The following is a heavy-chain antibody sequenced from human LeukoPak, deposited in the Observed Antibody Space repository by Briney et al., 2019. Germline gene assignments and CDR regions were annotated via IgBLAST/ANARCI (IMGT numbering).Heavy chain of an antibody. CDR3: ARDLGPHIAVAGPLDY. D-gene: IGHD6-19*01. Sequence: GGSLRLSCAASGFTFSSYAMHWVRQAPGKGLEWVAVISYDGSNKYYADSVKGRFTISRDNSKNTLYLQMNSLRAEDTAVYYCARDLGPHIAVAGPLDYWGQGTLVTVSP. J-gene: IGHJ4*02. CDR1: GFTFSSYA. CDR2: ISYDGSNK. V-gene: IGHV3-30-3*01.